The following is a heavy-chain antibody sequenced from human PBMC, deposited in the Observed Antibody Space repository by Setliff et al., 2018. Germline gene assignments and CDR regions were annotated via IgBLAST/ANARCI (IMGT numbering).Heavy chain of an antibody. D-gene: IGHD2-15*01. V-gene: IGHV3-30*09. CDR1: GFTFSTYR. CDR2: LFNDGINQ. CDR3: ASSCSGSSCYAGLDY. J-gene: IGHJ4*02. Sequence: PGGSLRLSCAASGFTFSTYRMHWVRQAPGKGLEWVAVLFNDGINQYYAESVKGRFAISRDISKNTLYLQMNSLRAEDSAIYYCASSCSGSSCYAGLDYWGQGTLVTVSS.